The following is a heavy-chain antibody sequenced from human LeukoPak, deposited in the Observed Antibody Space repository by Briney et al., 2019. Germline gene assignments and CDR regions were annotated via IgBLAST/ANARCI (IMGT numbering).Heavy chain of an antibody. Sequence: GGSLRLSCAAYGFTFSNTWMNWVRQAPGKGLEWVGRMRSKPDGGTTDYAAPVKGRFTISRDDSKNTLYLQMSSLKTDDTAVYYCTTEASYYDRSGYFDYWGQGTLVTVSS. J-gene: IGHJ4*02. CDR1: GFTFSNTW. V-gene: IGHV3-15*01. CDR3: TTEASYYDRSGYFDY. CDR2: MRSKPDGGTT. D-gene: IGHD3-22*01.